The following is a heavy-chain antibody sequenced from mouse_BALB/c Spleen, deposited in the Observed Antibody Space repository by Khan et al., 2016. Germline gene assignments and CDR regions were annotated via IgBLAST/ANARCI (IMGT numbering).Heavy chain of an antibody. CDR2: INTYSGES. Sequence: QIQLVQSGPELKKPGKTVKISCKASGYTFTNYGMNWVKQAPGKGLKWMGWINTYSGESTYADDFKGRFAFSLETSANTAYLQINNLKNEDTATYFCARYRYYYGSRSYFDVWGAGTTVTVSS. CDR1: GYTFTNYG. V-gene: IGHV9-3-1*01. D-gene: IGHD1-1*01. CDR3: ARYRYYYGSRSYFDV. J-gene: IGHJ1*01.